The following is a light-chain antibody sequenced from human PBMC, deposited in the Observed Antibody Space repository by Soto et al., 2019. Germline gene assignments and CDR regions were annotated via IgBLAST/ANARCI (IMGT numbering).Light chain of an antibody. J-gene: IGLJ1*01. CDR3: QSYATGLSVLYV. Sequence: SVTGAERHRGGIVHTGRSSHITEGYDVHWYQQLPGTAPKLLIYGNNNRPSGVPDRFSGSKSGTSASLAVTGLQAEDEADYYCQSYATGLSVLYVFGTGTKDTVL. CDR1: SSHITEGYD. CDR2: GNN. V-gene: IGLV1-40*01.